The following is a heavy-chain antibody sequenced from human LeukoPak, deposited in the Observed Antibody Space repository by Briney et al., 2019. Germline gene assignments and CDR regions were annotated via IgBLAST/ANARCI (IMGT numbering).Heavy chain of an antibody. Sequence: PSETLSLTCTVSGDSISSGNYWSWIRQPPGKGLEWIGYIYHSGSTYYNPSLKSRVTISVDRSKNQFSLKLSSVTAADTAVYYCARGHRPARITIFGVARYFDYWGQGTLVTVSS. CDR1: GDSISSGNY. CDR2: IYHSGST. V-gene: IGHV4-38-2*02. J-gene: IGHJ4*02. CDR3: ARGHRPARITIFGVARYFDY. D-gene: IGHD3-3*01.